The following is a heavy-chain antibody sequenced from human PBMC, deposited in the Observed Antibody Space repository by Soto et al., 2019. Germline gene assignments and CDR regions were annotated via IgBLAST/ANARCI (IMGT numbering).Heavy chain of an antibody. J-gene: IGHJ4*02. CDR2: IYYSGST. CDR1: GDSISSSGFY. Sequence: SETLSLTCAVSGDSISSSGFYWGWIRQPPGKGLEWIGSIYYSGSTYYNPSLKSRVTISVDTSKSQFSLKMRSVTAADTAVYYCARRQQWLAGYFDYWGQGTLVTVSS. CDR3: ARRQQWLAGYFDY. D-gene: IGHD6-19*01. V-gene: IGHV4-39*01.